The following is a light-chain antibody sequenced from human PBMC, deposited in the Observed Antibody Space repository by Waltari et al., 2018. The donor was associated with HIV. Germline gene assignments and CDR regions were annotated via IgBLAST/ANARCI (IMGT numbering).Light chain of an antibody. V-gene: IGLV2-14*03. CDR1: SSDVGGYNY. Sequence: QSALTQPASVSGSPGQSITISCTGTSSDVGGYNYVSWYQQHPGKAPKLRIYDGSKRPSGVSNRFSGSKSGNTASLTISGLQAEDEADYYCSSYTSSSTNWVFGGGTKLTVL. J-gene: IGLJ3*02. CDR2: DGS. CDR3: SSYTSSSTNWV.